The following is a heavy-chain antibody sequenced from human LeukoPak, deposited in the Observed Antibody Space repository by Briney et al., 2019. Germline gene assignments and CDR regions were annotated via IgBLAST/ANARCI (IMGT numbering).Heavy chain of an antibody. CDR2: INPSDGST. V-gene: IGHV1-46*01. CDR3: ARIRDGYNDAYDI. Sequence: APVKVSCKASGYTFTRYYIHWVRQAPGQGPEWMGIINPSDGSTRDAQRFQGRVTMTTDTSTSTVYMDLSSLRSEDTAVYYCARIRDGYNDAYDIWGQGTMVTVSS. D-gene: IGHD5-24*01. J-gene: IGHJ3*02. CDR1: GYTFTRYY.